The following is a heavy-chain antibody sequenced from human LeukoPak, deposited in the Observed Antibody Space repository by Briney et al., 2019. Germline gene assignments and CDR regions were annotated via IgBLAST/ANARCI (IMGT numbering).Heavy chain of an antibody. Sequence: GGSLRLSCAASGFTFDDYAMHWVRQAPGKGLEWGSGISWNSGSIGYADSVKGRFTISRDNAKNSLYLQMNSLRAEDTALYYCAKDTAGYSTKGLDYWGQGTLVTVSS. D-gene: IGHD6-13*01. J-gene: IGHJ4*02. CDR1: GFTFDDYA. V-gene: IGHV3-9*01. CDR2: ISWNSGSI. CDR3: AKDTAGYSTKGLDY.